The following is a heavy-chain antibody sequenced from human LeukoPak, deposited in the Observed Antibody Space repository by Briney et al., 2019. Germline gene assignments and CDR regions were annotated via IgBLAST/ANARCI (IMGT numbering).Heavy chain of an antibody. Sequence: VASVKVSCKASGYTFTTYGINWVQQAPGQGLEWMGWISAYNGNTDYAQNLQGRVTLTTDTSASTAYMELRSLRSDDTAVYYCARDLIAARPGWFDPWGQGTLVTVSS. J-gene: IGHJ5*02. D-gene: IGHD6-6*01. CDR2: ISAYNGNT. CDR3: ARDLIAARPGWFDP. CDR1: GYTFTTYG. V-gene: IGHV1-18*01.